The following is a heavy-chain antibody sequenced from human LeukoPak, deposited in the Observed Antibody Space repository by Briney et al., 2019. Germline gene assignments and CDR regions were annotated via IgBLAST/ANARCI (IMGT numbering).Heavy chain of an antibody. CDR1: GGSFSGYY. CDR2: INHSGST. D-gene: IGHD6-19*01. J-gene: IGHJ6*02. CDR3: ARGHAYRAVAGNRYYYGMDV. Sequence: SETLSLTCAVYGGSFSGYYWRWIRQPPGKGLEWIGEINHSGSTNYNPSLKSRVTISVDTSKNQFSLKLSSVTAADTAVYYCARGHAYRAVAGNRYYYGMDVWGQGTTVTVSS. V-gene: IGHV4-34*01.